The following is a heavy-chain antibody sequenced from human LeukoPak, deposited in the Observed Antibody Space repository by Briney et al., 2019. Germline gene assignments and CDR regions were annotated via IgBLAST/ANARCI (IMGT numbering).Heavy chain of an antibody. Sequence: SETLSLTCNVSGGSISYFFWSWIRQPPGKGLEWIGYIYYSGSTNYNPSLKSRVTISVDTSKNQFSLKLSSATAADTAVYYCARHDLGTDPDYWGQGTLVTVSS. CDR2: IYYSGST. D-gene: IGHD6-13*01. CDR3: ARHDLGTDPDY. J-gene: IGHJ4*02. V-gene: IGHV4-59*08. CDR1: GGSISYFF.